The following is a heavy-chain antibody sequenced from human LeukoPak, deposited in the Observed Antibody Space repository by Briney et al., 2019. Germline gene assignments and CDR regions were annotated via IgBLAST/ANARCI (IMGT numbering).Heavy chain of an antibody. CDR1: GFTFSSYA. CDR2: ISYDGSNK. CDR3: ARDYYDSSGYYYEIDY. V-gene: IGHV3-30-3*01. Sequence: WGSLRLSCAASGFTFSSYAMHWVRQAPGKGLEWVAVISYDGSNKYYADSVEGRFTISRDDSKNTLYLQMNSLRAEDTAVYYCARDYYDSSGYYYEIDYWGQGTLVTVSS. D-gene: IGHD3-22*01. J-gene: IGHJ4*02.